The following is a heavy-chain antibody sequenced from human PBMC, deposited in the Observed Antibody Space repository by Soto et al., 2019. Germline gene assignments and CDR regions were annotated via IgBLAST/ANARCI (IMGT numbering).Heavy chain of an antibody. J-gene: IGHJ6*03. D-gene: IGHD3-10*01. CDR1: GGSISRYY. V-gene: IGHV4-59*01. Sequence: QVQLQESGPGLVKPSETLSLTCTVSGGSISRYYWSWIRQPPGKGLEWIGYIHHTRSTTYTPSLQSRVTISLDTSKNQCSLKPSSVTAADMAIYYCARVKPAPPYYQYMDVWGEGTTVTVSS. CDR3: ARVKPAPPYYQYMDV. CDR2: IHHTRST.